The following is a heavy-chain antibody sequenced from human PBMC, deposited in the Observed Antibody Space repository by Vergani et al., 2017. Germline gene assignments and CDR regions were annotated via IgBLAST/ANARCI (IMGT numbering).Heavy chain of an antibody. CDR3: ARGHPFDP. J-gene: IGHJ5*02. CDR1: GESFSGYY. Sequence: QVQLQQWGAGLLKPSETLSLTCAVYGESFSGYYWSWIRQPPGKGLEWIGEINHSGSTNYNPSLKSRVTISVDTSKNQFSLKLSSVTAADTAVYYCARGHPFDPWGQGTLVTVSS. CDR2: INHSGST. V-gene: IGHV4-34*01.